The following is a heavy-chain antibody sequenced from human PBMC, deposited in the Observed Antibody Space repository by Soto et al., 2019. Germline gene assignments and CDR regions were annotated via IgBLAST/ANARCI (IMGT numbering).Heavy chain of an antibody. CDR3: AKDTSYVLRYFDWLPHNYYYGMDV. D-gene: IGHD3-9*01. J-gene: IGHJ6*02. CDR2: ISYDGSNK. Sequence: PGGSLRLSCAASGFTFSSYGMHWVRQAPGKGLEWVAVISYDGSNKYYADSVKGRFTISRDNSKNTLYLQMNSLRAEDTAVYYCAKDTSYVLRYFDWLPHNYYYGMDVWGQGTTVTVSS. V-gene: IGHV3-30*18. CDR1: GFTFSSYG.